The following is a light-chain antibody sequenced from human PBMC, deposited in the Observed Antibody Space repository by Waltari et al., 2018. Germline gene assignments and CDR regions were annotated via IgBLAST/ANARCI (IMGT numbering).Light chain of an antibody. V-gene: IGLV2-14*03. Sequence: PGQSITISCTGSSDDVGRYKFVSWYQQHPGKVPKLLIFDVTDRPSGVSDRFSGSKSGNTASLTISGLQPEDEADYYCSSHTTSSTLVFGGGTRVTVL. J-gene: IGLJ2*01. CDR1: SDDVGRYKF. CDR2: DVT. CDR3: SSHTTSSTLV.